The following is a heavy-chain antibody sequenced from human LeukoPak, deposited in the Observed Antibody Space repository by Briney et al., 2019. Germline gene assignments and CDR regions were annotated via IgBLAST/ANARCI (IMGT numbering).Heavy chain of an antibody. D-gene: IGHD3-3*01. Sequence: GGSLRLSCAASGFTFDDYAMHWVRQAPGKGLEWVSGISWNSGSIGYADSVKGRFTISRDNAKNSLYLQMNSLRAEDTAVYYCARDLRFLEWSRNYYMDVWGKGTTVTVSS. J-gene: IGHJ6*03. CDR2: ISWNSGSI. CDR3: ARDLRFLEWSRNYYMDV. V-gene: IGHV3-9*01. CDR1: GFTFDDYA.